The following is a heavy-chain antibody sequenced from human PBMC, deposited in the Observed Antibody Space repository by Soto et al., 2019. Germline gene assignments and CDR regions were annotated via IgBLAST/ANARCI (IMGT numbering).Heavy chain of an antibody. CDR3: ARGRHPSYYYYYVMDV. V-gene: IGHV1-69*13. CDR2: IIPIFGTA. CDR1: GGTFSSYA. J-gene: IGHJ6*02. Sequence: GASVKVSCKASGGTFSSYAISWVRQAPGQGLEWMGGIIPIFGTANYAQKFQGRVTITADESTSTAYMELSSLRSEDTAVYYCARGRHPSYYYYYVMDVWGQGTTVTVSS.